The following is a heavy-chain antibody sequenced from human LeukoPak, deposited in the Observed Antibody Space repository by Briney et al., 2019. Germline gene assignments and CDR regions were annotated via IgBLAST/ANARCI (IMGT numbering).Heavy chain of an antibody. CDR3: ARVKSSYYGSGSSSDY. CDR2: IYYSGST. D-gene: IGHD3-10*01. J-gene: IGHJ4*02. V-gene: IGHV4-39*07. Sequence: SETLSLTCTVSGGSISSSSYYWGWIRQPPGKGLEWIGSIYYSGSTYYNPSLKSRVTISVDTSKNQFSLKLSSVTAADTAVYYCARVKSSYYGSGSSSDYWGQGTLVTVSS. CDR1: GGSISSSSYY.